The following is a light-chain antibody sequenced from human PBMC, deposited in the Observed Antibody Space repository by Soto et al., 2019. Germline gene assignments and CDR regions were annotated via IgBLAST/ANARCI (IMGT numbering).Light chain of an antibody. CDR3: QQYGSSPLT. Sequence: IVLTQAPGTLSLSPGERATLSCRASQSVYSDFLAWYQQKHGQAPRLLIYGASSRATGIPDRFSGSGSGTGFTLTISILEPEDFAVYYCQQYGSSPLTFGGGTKGEIK. V-gene: IGKV3-20*01. CDR1: QSVYSDF. CDR2: GAS. J-gene: IGKJ4*01.